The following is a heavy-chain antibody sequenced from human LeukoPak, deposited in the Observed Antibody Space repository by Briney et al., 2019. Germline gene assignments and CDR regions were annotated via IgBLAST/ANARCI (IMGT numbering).Heavy chain of an antibody. J-gene: IGHJ4*02. CDR2: IYYSGST. Sequence: SETLSLTCTVSGGSISSYYWSWIRQPPGKGLEWIGYIYYSGSTNYNPSLKSRVTISVDTSKNQFSLKLSSVTAADTAVYYCARPTTFGGLGYWGQGTLVTVSS. CDR3: ARPTTFGGLGY. D-gene: IGHD3-16*01. V-gene: IGHV4-59*01. CDR1: GGSISSYY.